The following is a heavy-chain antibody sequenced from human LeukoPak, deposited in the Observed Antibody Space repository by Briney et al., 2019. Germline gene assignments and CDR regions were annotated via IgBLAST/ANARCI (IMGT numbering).Heavy chain of an antibody. CDR1: GYSFTNYW. V-gene: IGHV5-51*01. J-gene: IGHJ3*02. CDR2: IYPGDSDT. Sequence: GESLKIPCKGSGYSFTNYWIGWVRQMPGKGLEWMGIIYPGDSDTRYSPSFQGQVTISADKSISTAYLQWSSLRASETAMYYCARSGSLGTFDIWGQGTLVTVSS. D-gene: IGHD1-26*01. CDR3: ARSGSLGTFDI.